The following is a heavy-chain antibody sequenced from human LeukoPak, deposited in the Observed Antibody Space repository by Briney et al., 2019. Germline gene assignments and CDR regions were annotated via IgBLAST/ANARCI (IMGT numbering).Heavy chain of an antibody. Sequence: SVKVSCKTSGFTFTSSAMQWVRQARGKRLEWIGWIVVGTDNTNYAQKFQERVTITRDMSTSTAYMELSSLRSEDTAVYYCAADLGYCSGGRCHLDYWGQGTLVTVSS. CDR1: GFTFTSSA. CDR2: IVVGTDNT. D-gene: IGHD2-15*01. CDR3: AADLGYCSGGRCHLDY. J-gene: IGHJ4*02. V-gene: IGHV1-58*02.